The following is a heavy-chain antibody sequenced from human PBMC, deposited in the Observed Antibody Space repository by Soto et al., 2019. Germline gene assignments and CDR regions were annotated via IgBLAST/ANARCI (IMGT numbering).Heavy chain of an antibody. D-gene: IGHD3-16*01. CDR1: GFSLRTTGVG. CDR3: AHTWGLPFDY. J-gene: IGHJ4*02. CDR2: IYWNDDK. Sequence: QITLKESGPTLVEPTQTLTLTCTYSGFSLRTTGVGVGWIRQPPGKALEWLGIIYWNDDKRYSPSLKNRFTLTSDISKSQVLLTMTNIDPVDTATYYCAHTWGLPFDYWGQGTLVIVSS. V-gene: IGHV2-5*01.